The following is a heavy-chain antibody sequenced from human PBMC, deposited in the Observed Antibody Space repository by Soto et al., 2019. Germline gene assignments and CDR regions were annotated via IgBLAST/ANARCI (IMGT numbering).Heavy chain of an antibody. V-gene: IGHV3-23*01. Sequence: EVQLLESGGGLVQPGGSLRLSCAASGFTFSSYAMSWVRQAPGKGLEWVSDISGSGSSTYYADSVKGRFTISRDNSKNTRYLQMNSLRVEVTSVYYGAKAEFNMVRGSSIAVQHWGQGTLVTVSS. J-gene: IGHJ1*01. D-gene: IGHD3-10*01. CDR3: AKAEFNMVRGSSIAVQH. CDR2: ISGSGSST. CDR1: GFTFSSYA.